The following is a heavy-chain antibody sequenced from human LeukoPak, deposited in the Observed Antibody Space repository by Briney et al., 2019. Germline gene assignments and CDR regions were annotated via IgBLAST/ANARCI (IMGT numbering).Heavy chain of an antibody. CDR3: ARRSTKENGFDF. J-gene: IGHJ4*02. V-gene: IGHV4-39*01. Sequence: SESLSLTCTVSGGSISSSSYYWGWIRQPPGEGLEWIGTIYYSGTTYYNPSLGSRVTISLDTSKNQFSLKLTSVTAADTAVYYCARRSTKENGFDFWGQGTLVTVSS. D-gene: IGHD1-1*01. CDR1: GGSISSSSYY. CDR2: IYYSGTT.